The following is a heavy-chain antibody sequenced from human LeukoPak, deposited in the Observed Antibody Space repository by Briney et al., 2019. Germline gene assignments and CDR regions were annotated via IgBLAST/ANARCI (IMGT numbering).Heavy chain of an antibody. CDR3: AKEQRDWNYGVFDY. D-gene: IGHD1-7*01. CDR2: ISSSSSYI. J-gene: IGHJ4*02. CDR1: GFTFSSYE. Sequence: GGSLRLSCAASGFTFSSYEMNWVRQAPGKGLEWVSSISSSSSYIYYADSVKGRFTISRDNSKNMLYLQMNSLRAEDTAEYYCAKEQRDWNYGVFDYWGQGTQVTVSS. V-gene: IGHV3-21*04.